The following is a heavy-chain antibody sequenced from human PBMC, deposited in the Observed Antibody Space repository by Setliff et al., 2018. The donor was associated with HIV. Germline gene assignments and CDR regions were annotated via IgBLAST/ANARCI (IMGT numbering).Heavy chain of an antibody. CDR2: IYTSGNT. Sequence: SETLSLTCTVSGVSISNYYWSWIRQPAGKGLEWIGRIYTSGNTNYNPTLKSRVTMSVDTSKKQFSLKWTSVTAADTAVYYCAGHFYYSGSGIWAGLDSWGQGTLVTVSS. J-gene: IGHJ4*02. CDR3: AGHFYYSGSGIWAGLDS. V-gene: IGHV4-4*07. D-gene: IGHD3-10*01. CDR1: GVSISNYY.